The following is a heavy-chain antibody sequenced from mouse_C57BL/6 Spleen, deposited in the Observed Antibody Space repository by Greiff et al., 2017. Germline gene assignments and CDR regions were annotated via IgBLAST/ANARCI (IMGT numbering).Heavy chain of an antibody. V-gene: IGHV5-4*03. CDR3: ARGTTTVGAMDY. CDR1: GFTFSSYA. Sequence: DVMLVESGGGLVKPGGSLKLSCAASGFTFSSYAMSWVRQTPEKRLEWVATISDGGSYTYYPDNVKGRFTISRDNAKNNLYLQMSHLKSEDTAMYYCARGTTTVGAMDYWGQGTSVTVSS. D-gene: IGHD1-1*01. J-gene: IGHJ4*01. CDR2: ISDGGSYT.